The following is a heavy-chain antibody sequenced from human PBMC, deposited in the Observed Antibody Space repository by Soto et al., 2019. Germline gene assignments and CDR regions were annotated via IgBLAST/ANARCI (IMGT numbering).Heavy chain of an antibody. Sequence: QVQLVQSGAEVKKPGASVKVSCKASGYTFTSTWMHWVRQAPGQGLEWMGIINPYGGAATYAEKFQGRVTRTRGASTATGYMELSSLSSEDTAMYYCARDRSHRSAYWWLDYWGQGPQVTVSS. V-gene: IGHV1-46*01. D-gene: IGHD3-22*01. CDR3: ARDRSHRSAYWWLDY. CDR2: INPYGGAA. J-gene: IGHJ4*02. CDR1: GYTFTSTW.